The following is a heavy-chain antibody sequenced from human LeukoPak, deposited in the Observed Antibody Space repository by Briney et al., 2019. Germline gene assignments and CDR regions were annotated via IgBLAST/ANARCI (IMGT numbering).Heavy chain of an antibody. CDR1: GFTFSSYW. D-gene: IGHD1-26*01. CDR2: IKQDGSEK. J-gene: IGHJ4*02. CDR3: AREPEIVGGTSILYYYDY. V-gene: IGHV3-7*03. Sequence: GGSLRLSCAASGFTFSSYWMSWVRQAPGKGLEWVANIKQDGSEKYYVDFVKGRFTISRDNAKNSLYLQMNSLRAEDTAMYYCAREPEIVGGTSILYYYDYWGQGTLVTVSS.